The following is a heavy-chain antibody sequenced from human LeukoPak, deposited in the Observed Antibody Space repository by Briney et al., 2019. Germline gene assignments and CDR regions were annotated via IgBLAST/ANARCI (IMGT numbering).Heavy chain of an antibody. CDR1: EFTFNTFW. Sequence: GGSLRLSCVASEFTFNTFWMNWVRLAPGRGLEWLANIRPDGSDKYYVDSVRGRFTISRDNGKNLVHLEMNSLRVEDTAVYYCSGRDSSRNPWAYWGQGTLVSVSS. V-gene: IGHV3-7*01. CDR2: IRPDGSDK. CDR3: SGRDSSRNPWAY. J-gene: IGHJ4*02. D-gene: IGHD2-2*01.